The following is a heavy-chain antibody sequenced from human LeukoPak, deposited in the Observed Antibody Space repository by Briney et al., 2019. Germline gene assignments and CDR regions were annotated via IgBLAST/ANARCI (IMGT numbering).Heavy chain of an antibody. Sequence: GGSLRLSCAASGFTFSSYAMSWVRQAPGKGLDWVSAISGSGGRTYYADSVKGRFTISRDNSKNTLFLQMNSLRAEDTAVYYCAKSLWRDSGTYLYYFDYWGQGTLVTVSS. CDR2: ISGSGGRT. J-gene: IGHJ4*02. V-gene: IGHV3-23*01. CDR1: GFTFSSYA. D-gene: IGHD1-26*01. CDR3: AKSLWRDSGTYLYYFDY.